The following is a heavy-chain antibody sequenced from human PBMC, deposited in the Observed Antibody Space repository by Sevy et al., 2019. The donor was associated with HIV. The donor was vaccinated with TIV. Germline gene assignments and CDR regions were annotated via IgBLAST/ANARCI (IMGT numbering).Heavy chain of an antibody. V-gene: IGHV3-30*03. J-gene: IGHJ6*02. CDR2: ISYDGSKK. D-gene: IGHD4-17*01. Sequence: GGSLRLSCAASGVTFSSYGIHWVRQAPGKGLEWVAVISYDGSKKNHAESMKGRFTISRDNFKNTLYLQMNSLTTEDTAVYYCARPRANYVDHYFFYAMDVWGQGTTVTVSS. CDR1: GVTFSSYG. CDR3: ARPRANYVDHYFFYAMDV.